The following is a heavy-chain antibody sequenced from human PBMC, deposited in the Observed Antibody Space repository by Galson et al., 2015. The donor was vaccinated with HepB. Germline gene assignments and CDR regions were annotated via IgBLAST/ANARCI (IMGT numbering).Heavy chain of an antibody. J-gene: IGHJ3*02. D-gene: IGHD1-26*01. Sequence: SLRLSCAASGFTFSYASMTWVRQAPGKGLEWVGRIKSKTDGGTTDYAAPVKGRFTISRDDSKNTLYVQMNSLKTEDTAVYYCTTGSYYTYAFDIWGQGTMVTVSS. V-gene: IGHV3-15*01. CDR1: GFTFSYAS. CDR2: IKSKTDGGTT. CDR3: TTGSYYTYAFDI.